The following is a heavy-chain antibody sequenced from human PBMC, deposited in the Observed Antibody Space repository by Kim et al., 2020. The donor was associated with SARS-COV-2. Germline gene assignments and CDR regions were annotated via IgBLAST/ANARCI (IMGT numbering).Heavy chain of an antibody. J-gene: IGHJ4*02. V-gene: IGHV2-5*01. D-gene: IGHD3-22*01. CDR3: AHTPYYYDSKSYFDY. Sequence: PSLKSRLTITKDTSKNQVVLTMTNMDPVDTATYYCAHTPYYYDSKSYFDYWGQGTLVTVSS.